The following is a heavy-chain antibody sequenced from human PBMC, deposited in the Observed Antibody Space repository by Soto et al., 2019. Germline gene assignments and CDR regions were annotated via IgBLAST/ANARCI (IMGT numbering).Heavy chain of an antibody. Sequence: GGSLRLSCAASGFSVSNNYMSWVRQAPGKGLEWASIIYSGGDTHYADSVKGRFSISRDRSKNTLYLQMKSLRAEDTAVYYCARDRSDVEVFDAFDLRGQGTMVTGSS. CDR2: IYSGGDT. CDR3: ARDRSDVEVFDAFDL. V-gene: IGHV3-66*01. CDR1: GFSVSNNY. D-gene: IGHD1-1*01. J-gene: IGHJ3*01.